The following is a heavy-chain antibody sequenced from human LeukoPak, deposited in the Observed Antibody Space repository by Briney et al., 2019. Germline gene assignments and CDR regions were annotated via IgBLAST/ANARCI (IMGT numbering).Heavy chain of an antibody. CDR2: ISGSGGST. Sequence: PGRSLRLSCAASGFTFSSYAMHWVRQAPGKGLEWVSAISGSGGSTYYADSVKGRFTISRDNSKNTLYLQMNSLRAEDTAVYYCAKIGGEAYYYDSSGSLYWGQGTLVTVSS. CDR3: AKIGGEAYYYDSSGSLY. CDR1: GFTFSSYA. J-gene: IGHJ4*02. D-gene: IGHD3-22*01. V-gene: IGHV3-23*01.